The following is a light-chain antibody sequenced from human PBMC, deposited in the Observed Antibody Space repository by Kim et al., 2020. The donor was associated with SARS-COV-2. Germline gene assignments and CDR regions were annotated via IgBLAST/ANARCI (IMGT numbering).Light chain of an antibody. V-gene: IGLV3-21*04. Sequence: PGKTARISCGGENIDDKSVHWYQQKPGQAPVLVMYFDDDRPSGIPERFSGSNSGNTATLTISRVEAADEADYYCQVLDTVGDHRVVFGGGTQLTVL. CDR1: NIDDKS. J-gene: IGLJ2*01. CDR2: FDD. CDR3: QVLDTVGDHRVV.